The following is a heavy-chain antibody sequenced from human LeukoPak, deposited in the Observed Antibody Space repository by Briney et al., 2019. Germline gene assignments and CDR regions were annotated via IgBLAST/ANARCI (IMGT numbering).Heavy chain of an antibody. D-gene: IGHD3-16*01. CDR1: GGTFSSYA. CDR2: IIPIFGTA. V-gene: IGHV1-69*05. Sequence: GASVKVSCNASGGTFSSYAISWVRQAPGQGLEWMGGIIPIFGTANYAQRVQGRVTRTTDTSTSTVFMELNSLQSGDTAVYYCARERRAWGEDFWGQGALVTVSS. J-gene: IGHJ4*02. CDR3: ARERRAWGEDF.